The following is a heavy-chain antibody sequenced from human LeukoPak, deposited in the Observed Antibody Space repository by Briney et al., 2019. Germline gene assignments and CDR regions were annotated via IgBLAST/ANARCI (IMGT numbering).Heavy chain of an antibody. J-gene: IGHJ4*02. CDR2: INHSGST. Sequence: SETLSLTCAVYGGSFSGYYWSWIRQPPGKGLEWIGEINHSGSTNYNPSLKSRVTISVDTSKNHFSLKLSSVTAADTAVYYCAGYCTNGVCYAGVDYWGQGTLVTVSS. CDR3: AGYCTNGVCYAGVDY. V-gene: IGHV4-34*01. CDR1: GGSFSGYY. D-gene: IGHD2-8*01.